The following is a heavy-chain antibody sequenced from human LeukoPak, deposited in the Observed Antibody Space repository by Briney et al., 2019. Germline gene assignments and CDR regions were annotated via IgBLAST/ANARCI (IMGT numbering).Heavy chain of an antibody. J-gene: IGHJ3*02. Sequence: SQTLSLTCAISGDSVSSNSAAWSWIRQSPSRGPEWLGRTYYRSKWYNDYAVSVKSRITINPDPSKNQFSLQLNSVTRDDTAVYYCARGGGAFDIWAQGTEVTVSS. D-gene: IGHD1-26*01. CDR3: ARGGGAFDI. CDR1: GDSVSSNSAA. CDR2: TYYRSKWYN. V-gene: IGHV6-1*01.